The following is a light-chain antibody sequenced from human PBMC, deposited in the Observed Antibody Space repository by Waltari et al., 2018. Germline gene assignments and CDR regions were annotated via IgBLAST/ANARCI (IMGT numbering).Light chain of an antibody. V-gene: IGLV3-19*01. CDR2: GEN. CDR3: NSRDSSGNVV. CDR1: RLRDYY. Sequence: SSELTQDPAVSVALGQTVRITGQGDRLRDYYASWYQQKAGQAPVLVIHGENNRPSGIPDRFSGSSSGNTASLTITGAQAGDEADYYCNSRDSSGNVVFGAGTKLTVL. J-gene: IGLJ2*01.